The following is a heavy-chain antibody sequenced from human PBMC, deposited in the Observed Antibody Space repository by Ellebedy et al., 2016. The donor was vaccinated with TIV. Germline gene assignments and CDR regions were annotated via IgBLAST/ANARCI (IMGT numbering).Heavy chain of an antibody. D-gene: IGHD3-9*01. CDR2: ISSSSSYI. CDR3: ARDTSRNYDILTGYYTPYYYGMDV. V-gene: IGHV3-21*01. Sequence: GESLKISXVVSSSAFSTCAMNWVRQAPGKGLEWVSSISSSSSYIYYADSVKGRFIISRDNAKNSLYLQMNSLRAEDTAGYYCARDTSRNYDILTGYYTPYYYGMDVWGQGTTVTVSS. CDR1: SSAFSTCA. J-gene: IGHJ6*02.